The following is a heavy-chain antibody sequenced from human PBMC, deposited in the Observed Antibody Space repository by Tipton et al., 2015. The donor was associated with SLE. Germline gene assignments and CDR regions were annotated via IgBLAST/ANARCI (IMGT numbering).Heavy chain of an antibody. J-gene: IGHJ6*02. D-gene: IGHD6-6*01. Sequence: GSLRLSCAASTFTVSSNYMTWVRQPPGMGLEWVALMYSSGDTQYADSVKGRFTVSRDNSKNTLYVQMNSLRAEDTAVYYCARVATSNYYYGMDVWGQGTTVTVSS. CDR1: TFTVSSNY. V-gene: IGHV3-66*02. CDR2: MYSSGDT. CDR3: ARVATSNYYYGMDV.